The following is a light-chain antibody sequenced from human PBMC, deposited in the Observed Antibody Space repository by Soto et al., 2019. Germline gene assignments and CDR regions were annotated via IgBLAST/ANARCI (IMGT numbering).Light chain of an antibody. CDR3: CSYAGSDTMI. V-gene: IGLV2-23*01. Sequence: QSALTQPASVSGSPGQSITISCTATSSNVGSYDLVSWYQQHPGEAPKLMIYEGTKRPSGVSNRFSGSKSANTASLTISGLQPEDAADYYCCSYAGSDTMIFGGGTKLTVL. CDR1: SSNVGSYDL. J-gene: IGLJ2*01. CDR2: EGT.